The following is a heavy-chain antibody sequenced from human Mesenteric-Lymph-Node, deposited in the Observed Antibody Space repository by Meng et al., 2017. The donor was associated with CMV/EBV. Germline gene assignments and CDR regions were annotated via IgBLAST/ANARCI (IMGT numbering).Heavy chain of an antibody. J-gene: IGHJ6*02. CDR2: ISYDGSNK. V-gene: IGHV3-30-3*01. Sequence: GGSLRLSCAASGFTFNSYAMHWVRQAPGKGLEWVAIISYDGSNKYYADSVQGRFTISRDNSKNTLYVQMNSLRAEDTAVYYCARAGSYYYGMDVWGQGTTVTVSS. CDR3: ARAGSYYYGMDV. CDR1: GFTFNSYA. D-gene: IGHD2-15*01.